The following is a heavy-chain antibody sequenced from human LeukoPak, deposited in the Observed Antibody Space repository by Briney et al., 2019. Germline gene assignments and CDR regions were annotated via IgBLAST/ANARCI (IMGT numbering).Heavy chain of an antibody. CDR2: VNPNSGGT. J-gene: IGHJ4*02. V-gene: IGHV1-2*02. Sequence: ASVKVSCKASGYTFTGYYMHWVRQAPGQGLEWMGWVNPNSGGTNYAQKFQGRVTMTRDTSISTAYMELSRLRSTATAVYYCARDHYGASCPDYWGQGTLVTVSS. CDR3: ARDHYGASCPDY. CDR1: GYTFTGYY. D-gene: IGHD4-17*01.